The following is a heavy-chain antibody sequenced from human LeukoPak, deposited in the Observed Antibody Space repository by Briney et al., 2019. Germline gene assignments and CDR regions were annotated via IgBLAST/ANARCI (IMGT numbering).Heavy chain of an antibody. J-gene: IGHJ4*02. CDR1: GGSISSSSYY. CDR2: IYYSGST. CDR3: ARNSGDYWTGDAYFDY. D-gene: IGHD4-17*01. V-gene: IGHV4-39*07. Sequence: SETLSLTCTVSGGSISSSSYYWGWIRQPPGKGLEWIGSIYYSGSTYYNPSLKSRVTISVDTSKNQFSLKLSSVTAADTAVYYCARNSGDYWTGDAYFDYWGQGTLVTVSS.